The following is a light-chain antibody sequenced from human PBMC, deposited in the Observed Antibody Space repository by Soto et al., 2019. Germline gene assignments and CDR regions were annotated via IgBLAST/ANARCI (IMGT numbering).Light chain of an antibody. CDR1: QSLLFRSNNKNY. CDR2: WAS. Sequence: DFVMTQSPDFLAVSLGERATMNCKSSQSLLFRSNNKNYLAWYQQKPGQPPKLLLYWASTRQSGVPARFSGSGSGTDFTLTISSLQAEDVAVYYCQQYFGTPYTFGQGTKLEIK. J-gene: IGKJ2*01. V-gene: IGKV4-1*01. CDR3: QQYFGTPYT.